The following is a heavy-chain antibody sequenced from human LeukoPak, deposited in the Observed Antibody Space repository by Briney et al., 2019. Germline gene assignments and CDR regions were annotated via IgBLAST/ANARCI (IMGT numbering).Heavy chain of an antibody. D-gene: IGHD3-22*01. CDR3: ARCGDPTSCDSSGYCDY. V-gene: IGHV4-59*08. J-gene: IGHJ4*02. CDR1: GGSISSYY. Sequence: PSETLSLTCTVSGGSISSYYWSWIRQPPGKGLEWIGYIYYSGSTNYNPSLKSRVTISVDTSKNRFSLKLSSVTAADTAVYYCARCGDPTSCDSSGYCDYWGQGTLVTVSS. CDR2: IYYSGST.